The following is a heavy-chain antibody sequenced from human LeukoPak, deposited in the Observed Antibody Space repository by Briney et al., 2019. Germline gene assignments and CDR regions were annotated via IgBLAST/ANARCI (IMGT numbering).Heavy chain of an antibody. CDR1: GYTFTSYY. D-gene: IGHD3-10*01. CDR2: INPSGGST. V-gene: IGHV1-46*01. CDR3: ARGDMVRGVIVPPVYFDY. J-gene: IGHJ4*02. Sequence: GASVKVSCKASGYTFTSYYMHWVRQAPGQGFEWMGIINPSGGSTSYAQKFQGRVTMTRDTSTSTVYMELSSLRSEDTAVYYCARGDMVRGVIVPPVYFDYWGQGTLVTVSS.